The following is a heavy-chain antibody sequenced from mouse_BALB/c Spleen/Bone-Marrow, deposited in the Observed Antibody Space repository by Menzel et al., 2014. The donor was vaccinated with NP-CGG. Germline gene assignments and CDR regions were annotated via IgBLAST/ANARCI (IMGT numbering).Heavy chain of an antibody. CDR3: ARSEGGGTPAF. D-gene: IGHD3-3*01. CDR2: INPYNDGT. V-gene: IGHV1-14*01. Sequence: VQLQQSGPELVKPGASVKMSCKASGYTFTSYVMHWVKQKPGQGLEWIGYINPYNDGTKYNEKFKGKATLTSDESSSTAYLQLSSLTSEDTAVYSCARSEGGGTPAFWGQGTLVTVSA. J-gene: IGHJ3*01. CDR1: GYTFTSYV.